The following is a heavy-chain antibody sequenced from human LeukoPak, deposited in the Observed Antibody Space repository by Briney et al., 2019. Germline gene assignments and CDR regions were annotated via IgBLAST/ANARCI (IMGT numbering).Heavy chain of an antibody. V-gene: IGHV3-53*04. D-gene: IGHD2-15*01. CDR1: GFTVSSNY. CDR2: IYSGGST. J-gene: IGHJ6*01. Sequence: GGSLRLSCAASGFTVSSNYMSWVRQAPGKGLEWVSDIYSGGSTYYADSMKGRFTISRHNSKHRLYLQMNSLRAEDTAVYYCARDSLSYYYGMDGWGQGTTVTVSS. CDR3: ARDSLSYYYGMDG.